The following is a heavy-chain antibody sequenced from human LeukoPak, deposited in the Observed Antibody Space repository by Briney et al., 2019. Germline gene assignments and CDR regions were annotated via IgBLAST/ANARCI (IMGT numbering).Heavy chain of an antibody. V-gene: IGHV4-39*07. D-gene: IGHD3-16*01. CDR3: ARDQSGVMAFDI. CDR1: GGSISSSSYY. CDR2: IYYSGST. J-gene: IGHJ3*02. Sequence: SETLSLTCTVSGGSISSSSYYWGWIRQPPGKGLEWIGSIYYSGSTYYNPSLKSRVTISVDKSKNQFSLKLSSVTAADTAVYYCARDQSGVMAFDIWGQGTMVTVSS.